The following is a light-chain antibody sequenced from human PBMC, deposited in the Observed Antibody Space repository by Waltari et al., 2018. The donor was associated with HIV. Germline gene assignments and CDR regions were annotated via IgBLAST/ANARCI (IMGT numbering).Light chain of an antibody. Sequence: QSALTQPPSVSGSPGQSITISCTGTSSAVESYNLVPWYQQHPGKAPHLIIYEVTNRSSGVPNRFSGSKSGNTASLTISGLQTEDEADYYCCSYAGSRSVVFGGGTMLTVL. V-gene: IGLV2-23*02. CDR3: CSYAGSRSVV. CDR1: SSAVESYNL. J-gene: IGLJ2*01. CDR2: EVT.